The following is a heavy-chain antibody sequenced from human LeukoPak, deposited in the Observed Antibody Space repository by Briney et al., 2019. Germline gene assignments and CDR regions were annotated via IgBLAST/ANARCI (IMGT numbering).Heavy chain of an antibody. CDR1: GITVSSNY. J-gene: IGHJ4*02. D-gene: IGHD3-22*01. CDR2: IYSGGST. CDR3: ARQTIDDSSGYYDY. V-gene: IGHV3-53*05. Sequence: PGGSLRLSCAASGITVSSNYMSWVRQAPGKGLEWVSVIYSGGSTYYEDSVKGRFTISRDNSKNTLYLQMNSLRAEDTAVYYCARQTIDDSSGYYDYWGQGTLVTVSS.